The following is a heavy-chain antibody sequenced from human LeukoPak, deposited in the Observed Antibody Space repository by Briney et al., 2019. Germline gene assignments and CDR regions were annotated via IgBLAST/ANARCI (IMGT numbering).Heavy chain of an antibody. V-gene: IGHV4-30-2*01. CDR2: IYHSGST. J-gene: IGHJ4*02. Sequence: PSQTLSLTCTVSGGSISSGGYYWSWIRQPPGKGLEWIGYIYHSGSTHYNPSLKSRVTISVDRSKNQFSLKLSSVTAADTAVYYCARETEAYYDFWSGYYRGKSYYFDYWGQGTLVTVSS. CDR3: ARETEAYYDFWSGYYRGKSYYFDY. CDR1: GGSISSGGYY. D-gene: IGHD3-3*01.